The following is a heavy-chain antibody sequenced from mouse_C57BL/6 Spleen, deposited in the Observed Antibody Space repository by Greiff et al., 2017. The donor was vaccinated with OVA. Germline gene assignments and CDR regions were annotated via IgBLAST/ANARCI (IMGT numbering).Heavy chain of an antibody. Sequence: DVKLVESGGGLVQPGGSLSLSCAASGFTFTDYYMSWVRQPPGKALEWLGFIRNKANGYTTEYSASVKGRFTISRDNSQSILYHQMNALGAEDSATYYCGRYDHYDYYVDYWGQGTTRTVSS. D-gene: IGHD2-4*01. CDR3: GRYDHYDYYVDY. J-gene: IGHJ2*01. V-gene: IGHV7-3*01. CDR2: IRNKANGYTT. CDR1: GFTFTDYY.